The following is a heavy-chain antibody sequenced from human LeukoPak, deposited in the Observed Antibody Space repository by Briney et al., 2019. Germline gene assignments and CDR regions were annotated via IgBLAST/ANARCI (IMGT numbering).Heavy chain of an antibody. CDR2: ISYDGSNK. D-gene: IGHD7-27*01. Sequence: GRSLRLSCAASGFTFSSYGMHWVRQAPGKGLEWVAVISYDGSNKYYADSVKGRFTISRDNSKNTLYLQMNSLRAEDTAVYYCAKAYSDKNWGFARAYYFGYWGQGTLVTVSS. J-gene: IGHJ4*02. V-gene: IGHV3-30*18. CDR1: GFTFSSYG. CDR3: AKAYSDKNWGFARAYYFGY.